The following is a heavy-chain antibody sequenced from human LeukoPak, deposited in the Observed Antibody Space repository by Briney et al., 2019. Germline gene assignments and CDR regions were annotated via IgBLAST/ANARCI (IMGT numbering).Heavy chain of an antibody. V-gene: IGHV1-3*01. CDR3: ARGLWNGQWLVEWYFDY. D-gene: IGHD6-19*01. CDR1: GYTFTSYA. J-gene: IGHJ4*02. Sequence: VASVKVSCKASGYTFTSYAMHWVRQAPGQRLEWMGWINAGNGNTKYSQKFQGRVTITRDTSASTAYMELSSLRSEDTAVYYCARGLWNGQWLVEWYFDYWGQGTLVTVSS. CDR2: INAGNGNT.